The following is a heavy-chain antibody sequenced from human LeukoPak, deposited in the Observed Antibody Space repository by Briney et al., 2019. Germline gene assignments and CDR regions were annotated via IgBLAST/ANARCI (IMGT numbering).Heavy chain of an antibody. CDR1: GGSISSSSYY. J-gene: IGHJ5*02. D-gene: IGHD3-22*01. CDR2: IYYSGST. V-gene: IGHV4-39*01. Sequence: PSETLSLTCTVSGGSISSSSYYWGWIRQPPGKGLEWIGSIYYSGSTYYNPSLKSRVTISVDTSKNQFSLKLSSVTAADTAVYYCARHDTSDYYDSSVWWFDPWGQGTLVTVSS. CDR3: ARHDTSDYYDSSVWWFDP.